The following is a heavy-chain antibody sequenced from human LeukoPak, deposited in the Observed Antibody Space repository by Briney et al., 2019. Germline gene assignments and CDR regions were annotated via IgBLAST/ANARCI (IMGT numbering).Heavy chain of an antibody. V-gene: IGHV3-23*01. J-gene: IGHJ3*02. Sequence: GGSLRVSCAASGFTFSSHGISWVRQAPGKGLEWVSSISGSGDNTHYADSVKGRFTISRDNSKNTLYLQMNSLRAEDTAVYYCAKRGDGAFDAFDIWGQGTMVTVSS. CDR1: GFTFSSHG. CDR2: ISGSGDNT. D-gene: IGHD2-21*02. CDR3: AKRGDGAFDAFDI.